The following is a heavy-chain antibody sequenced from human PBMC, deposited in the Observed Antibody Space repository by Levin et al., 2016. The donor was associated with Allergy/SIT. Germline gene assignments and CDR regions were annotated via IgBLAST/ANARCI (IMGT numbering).Heavy chain of an antibody. V-gene: IGHV5-51*01. CDR2: IYPGNSDT. CDR3: ARRLKRGLNDN. D-gene: IGHD6-25*01. CDR1: GYSFTSYW. Sequence: ASVKVSCKGSGYSFTSYWVVWVRQMPGEGLEWMGIIYPGNSDTRYSPSFEGQVTISADTSITTAFLQWSSLKASDTAIYYCARRLKRGLNDNWGQGTLVNVSS. J-gene: IGHJ4*02.